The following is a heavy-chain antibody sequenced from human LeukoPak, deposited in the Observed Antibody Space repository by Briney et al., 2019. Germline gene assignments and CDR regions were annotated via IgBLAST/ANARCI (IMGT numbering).Heavy chain of an antibody. CDR3: ARSWHVDTAMVTIDY. Sequence: ASVKVSCKASGYTFTSYGISWVRQAPGQGLEWMGWISAYNGNTNYAQKFQGRVTMTRDTSTSTVYRELSSLRSEDTAVYYCARSWHVDTAMVTIDYWGQGTLVTVSS. J-gene: IGHJ4*02. CDR2: ISAYNGNT. V-gene: IGHV1-18*01. CDR1: GYTFTSYG. D-gene: IGHD5-18*01.